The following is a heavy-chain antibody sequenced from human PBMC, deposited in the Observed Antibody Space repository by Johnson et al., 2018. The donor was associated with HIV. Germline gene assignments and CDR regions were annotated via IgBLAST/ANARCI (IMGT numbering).Heavy chain of an antibody. CDR1: GFTFSSYW. J-gene: IGHJ3*02. V-gene: IGHV3-7*03. Sequence: EVQLVESGGGVVQPGGSLRLSCAASGFTFSSYWMSWVRQAPGKGLEWVANIKQDGSEKYYVDSVKGRFTISRDNGRNSLYLQTNSLRAEDTAVYYCARKGDAFDIWGQGTKVTVSS. CDR3: ARKGDAFDI. CDR2: IKQDGSEK.